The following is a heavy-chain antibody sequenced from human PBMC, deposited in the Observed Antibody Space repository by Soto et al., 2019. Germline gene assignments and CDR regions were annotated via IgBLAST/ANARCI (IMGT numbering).Heavy chain of an antibody. J-gene: IGHJ4*02. V-gene: IGHV4-30-2*01. D-gene: IGHD7-27*01. CDR2: IYPSGTT. Sequence: QVQLQESGSGLVKPSQTLSLTCTVSGASITSGGYPWVWSRHPPGKGLEWIGYIYPSGTTYYNPSLTSRVTLSIEDSKNQFSLRLSSVTAADTAFYYCARGDWGSSAHYWGRGILVTVSS. CDR1: GASITSGGYP. CDR3: ARGDWGSSAHY.